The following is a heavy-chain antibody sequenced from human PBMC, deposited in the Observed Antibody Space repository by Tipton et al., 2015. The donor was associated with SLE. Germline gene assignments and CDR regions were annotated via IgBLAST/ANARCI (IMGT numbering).Heavy chain of an antibody. J-gene: IGHJ3*02. V-gene: IGHV1-18*01. CDR1: GYTFTSYG. CDR3: ARLEVRWGVHQSAFDI. D-gene: IGHD4-23*01. CDR2: ISAYNGNT. Sequence: QSGAEVKKPGASVKVSCKASGYTFTSYGISWVRQAPGQGLEWMGWISAYNGNTNYAQKLQGRVTMTTDTSTSTAYMELRRLRSDDTAVYDCARLEVRWGVHQSAFDIWGQGTMVTVSS.